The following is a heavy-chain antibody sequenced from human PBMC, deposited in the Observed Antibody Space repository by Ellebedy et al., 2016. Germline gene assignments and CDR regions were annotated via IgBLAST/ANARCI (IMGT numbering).Heavy chain of an antibody. CDR3: ATAIGGGWYGFDY. Sequence: ASVKVSXKVSRYTLTELSMHWVRQAPGKGLEWMGGFDPEDGETIYAQKFQGRVTMTEDTSTDTAYMELSSLRSEDTAVYYCATAIGGGWYGFDYWGQGTLVTVSS. J-gene: IGHJ4*02. CDR2: FDPEDGET. V-gene: IGHV1-24*01. D-gene: IGHD6-19*01. CDR1: RYTLTELS.